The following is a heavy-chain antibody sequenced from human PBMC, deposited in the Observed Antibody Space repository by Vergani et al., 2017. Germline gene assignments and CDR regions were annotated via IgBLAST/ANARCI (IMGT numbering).Heavy chain of an antibody. CDR2: IHPADSDT. CDR3: ARLDGRDSRGSKYFDD. J-gene: IGHJ4*02. CDR1: GYSFTNYW. D-gene: IGHD3-22*01. V-gene: IGHV5-51*01. Sequence: EVQLVQSGAEVKKPGESLKISCQISGYSFTNYWIGWVRQMPGKGLEWMGIIHPADSDTRYSPSFQGQVTISVDKSISTAYLQRSSLRASDSAMYYCARLDGRDSRGSKYFDDWGQGTLVTVSS.